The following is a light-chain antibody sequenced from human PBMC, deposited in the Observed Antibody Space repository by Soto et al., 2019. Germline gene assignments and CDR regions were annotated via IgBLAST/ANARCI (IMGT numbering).Light chain of an antibody. J-gene: IGLJ1*01. V-gene: IGLV2-14*01. Sequence: QSALGHPPAVSFSPGHSITISWSGTSSDVGGYIYVSWYQQHPGKAPKLMIYDVTSRPSGVSYLFSGSKSGNTASLTISGIQAEDEAAYYCSSYTTSSSYVFGTGTKVT. CDR1: SSDVGGYIY. CDR3: SSYTTSSSYV. CDR2: DVT.